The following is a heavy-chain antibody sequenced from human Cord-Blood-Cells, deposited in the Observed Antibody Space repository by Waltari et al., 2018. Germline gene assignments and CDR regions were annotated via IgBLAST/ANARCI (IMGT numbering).Heavy chain of an antibody. CDR2: IIPIFGTA. CDR1: GGTFSSYA. J-gene: IGHJ6*02. CDR3: ARATYDFWSGYYNYYYGMDV. Sequence: QVQLVQSGAEVKKPGSSVKVSCKASGGTFSSYAISWVRQAPGQGLEWMGGIIPIFGTANYAQKFQGRVTITADESTSTAYMELSSLRSEDTAVYYCARATYDFWSGYYNYYYGMDVWGQGTTVTVSS. V-gene: IGHV1-69*01. D-gene: IGHD3-3*01.